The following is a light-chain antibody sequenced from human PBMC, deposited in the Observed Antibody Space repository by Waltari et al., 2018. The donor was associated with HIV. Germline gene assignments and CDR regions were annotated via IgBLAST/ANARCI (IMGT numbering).Light chain of an antibody. CDR3: CSYAGTVV. V-gene: IGLV2-23*01. Sequence: QSALSQPASVSGSPGQSITISCTGGSGAVGTSNLVSWYQRLPGSAPKLIIYEATKRPSGVSNRFSGSKSGGTASLTISGLQADDEGHYYCCSYAGTVVFGGGTELTVL. CDR2: EAT. J-gene: IGLJ2*01. CDR1: SGAVGTSNL.